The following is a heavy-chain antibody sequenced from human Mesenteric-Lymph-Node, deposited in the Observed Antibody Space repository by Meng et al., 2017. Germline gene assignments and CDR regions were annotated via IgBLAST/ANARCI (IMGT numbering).Heavy chain of an antibody. CDR1: GFTFSSYA. CDR3: ASGREAR. CDR2: ISYDGSNK. J-gene: IGHJ4*02. V-gene: IGHV3-30*07. Sequence: GESLKISCAASGFTFSSYAMHWVRQAPGKGLEWVAVISYDGSNKYYADSVKGRFTISRDNSKNTLYLQMNSLRAEDTAVYYCASGREARWGQGTLVTVSS.